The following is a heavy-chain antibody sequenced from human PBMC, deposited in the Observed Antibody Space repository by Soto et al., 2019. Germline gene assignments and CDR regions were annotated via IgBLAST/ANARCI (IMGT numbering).Heavy chain of an antibody. D-gene: IGHD3-10*01. CDR2: IYSGGST. CDR3: ARSLRITMVRGVITTLPNDY. CDR1: GFTVSSNY. Sequence: GGSLRLSCAASGFTVSSNYMSWVRQAPGKGLEWVSVIYSGGSTYYADSVKGRFTISRDNSKNTLYLQMNSLRAEDTAVYYRARSLRITMVRGVITTLPNDYWGQGTLVTVSS. V-gene: IGHV3-66*01. J-gene: IGHJ4*02.